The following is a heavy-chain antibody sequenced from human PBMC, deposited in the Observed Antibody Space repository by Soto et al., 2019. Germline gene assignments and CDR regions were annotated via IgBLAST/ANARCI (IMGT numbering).Heavy chain of an antibody. J-gene: IGHJ2*01. CDR3: QRDGGIHITVPVSAFLLNRSSDL. CDR2: IWYDGSNN. D-gene: IGHD2-21*01. Sequence: KGLEWVAVIWYDGSNNYYADSVKGRFTISRDNSKNTLYLQMNSLRAEDTAVFFFQRDGGIHITVPVSAFLLNRSSDL. V-gene: IGHV3-33*01.